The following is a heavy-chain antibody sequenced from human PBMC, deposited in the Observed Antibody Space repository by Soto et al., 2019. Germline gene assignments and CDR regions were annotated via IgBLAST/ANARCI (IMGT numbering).Heavy chain of an antibody. Sequence: EVQLLESGGGLVQPGGSLRLSCAASGFTFSSYAMSWVRQAPGKGLEWVSAIYSNGNTYYADSVKGRFTISRDKSKNTLYLQMNSLRAEDTAVYYCARDFPLSEYRFSGSYYYNYWGQGTLVTVSS. D-gene: IGHD1-26*01. CDR2: IYSNGNT. CDR1: GFTFSSYA. J-gene: IGHJ4*02. CDR3: ARDFPLSEYRFSGSYYYNY. V-gene: IGHV3-23*01.